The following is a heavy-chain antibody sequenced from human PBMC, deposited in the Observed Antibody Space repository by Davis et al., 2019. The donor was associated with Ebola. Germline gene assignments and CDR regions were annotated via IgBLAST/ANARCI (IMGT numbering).Heavy chain of an antibody. CDR2: IKQDGSEK. V-gene: IGHV3-7*01. Sequence: GESLKISCAASGFTLSSYWMSWVRQAPGKGLEWVANIKQDGSEKYYVQSVKGRFTISRDNAKNSLYLQMNSLRAEDTAVYYCARSASASFDIWGTGTMATVSS. J-gene: IGHJ3*02. D-gene: IGHD2-2*01. CDR1: GFTLSSYW. CDR3: ARSASASFDI.